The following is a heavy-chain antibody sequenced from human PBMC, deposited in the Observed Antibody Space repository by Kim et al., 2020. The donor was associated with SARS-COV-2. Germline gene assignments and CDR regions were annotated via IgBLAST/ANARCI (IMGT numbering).Heavy chain of an antibody. V-gene: IGHV4-34*01. J-gene: IGHJ6*02. CDR1: GGSFSGYY. CDR3: ARARKSGYCSGGSCYDWYYYGMDV. CDR2: INHSGST. Sequence: SETLSLTCAVYGGSFSGYYWSWIRQPPGKGLEWIGEINHSGSTNYNPSLKSRVTISVDTSKNQFSLKLSSVTAADTAVYYCARARKSGYCSGGSCYDWYYYGMDVWGQGTTVTVSS. D-gene: IGHD2-15*01.